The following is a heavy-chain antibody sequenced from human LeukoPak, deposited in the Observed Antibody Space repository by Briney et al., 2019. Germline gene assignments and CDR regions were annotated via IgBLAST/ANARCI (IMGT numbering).Heavy chain of an antibody. D-gene: IGHD3-9*01. V-gene: IGHV4-34*01. Sequence: SETLSLTCAVYGGSFSGYYWSWIRQPPGKGLEWIGEINHSGSTSYNPSLKSRVTISVDTSKNQFSLKLSSVTAADTAVYYCARGRHLTIFWPFASTFDPWGQGTLVTVSS. CDR3: ARGRHLTIFWPFASTFDP. CDR2: INHSGST. J-gene: IGHJ5*02. CDR1: GGSFSGYY.